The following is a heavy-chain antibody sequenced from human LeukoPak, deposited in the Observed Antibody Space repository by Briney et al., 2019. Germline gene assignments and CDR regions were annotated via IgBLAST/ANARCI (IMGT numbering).Heavy chain of an antibody. CDR2: IRYDGSNK. J-gene: IGHJ4*02. V-gene: IGHV3-30*02. Sequence: SGGSLRLSCAASGFTFSSYGMHWVRQAPGKGLEWVAFIRYDGSNKYYADSVKGRFTISRDNSKNTVDLQMNSLRAEDTAVYYCARGASSAYYVDYWGQGTLVSVSS. CDR1: GFTFSSYG. CDR3: ARGASSAYYVDY. D-gene: IGHD3-22*01.